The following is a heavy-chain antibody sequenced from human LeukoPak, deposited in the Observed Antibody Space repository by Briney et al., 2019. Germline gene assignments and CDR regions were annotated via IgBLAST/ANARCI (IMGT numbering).Heavy chain of an antibody. V-gene: IGHV3-11*04. J-gene: IGHJ1*01. Sequence: GGSLRLSCAASEFTFSDYYMSWVRQAPGKGLEWVSYISSSGSSIYYADSVKGRFTISRDNSKNSLYLQMNSLRADDTAVYYCARVITVYNVYEEVAEYFQYWGQGTLVTVSS. CDR1: EFTFSDYY. CDR3: ARVITVYNVYEEVAEYFQY. D-gene: IGHD5/OR15-5a*01. CDR2: ISSSGSSI.